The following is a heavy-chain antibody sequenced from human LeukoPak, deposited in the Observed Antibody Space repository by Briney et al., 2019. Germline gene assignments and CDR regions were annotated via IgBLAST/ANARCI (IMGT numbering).Heavy chain of an antibody. CDR3: AKWELYSGFYYIDY. Sequence: GGSLRLSCAASGFTFSSYWMTWVRQGPGKGLERVANVKPDGSLIYYVDSVKGRFTISRDNAKNSLYLQMNSLRAEDTAVYYCAKWELYSGFYYIDYWGQGTLATVSS. D-gene: IGHD1-26*01. CDR1: GFTFSSYW. V-gene: IGHV3-7*01. J-gene: IGHJ4*02. CDR2: VKPDGSLI.